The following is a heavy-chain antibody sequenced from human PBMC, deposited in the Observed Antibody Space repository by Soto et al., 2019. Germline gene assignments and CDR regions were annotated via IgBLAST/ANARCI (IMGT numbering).Heavy chain of an antibody. Sequence: SETLXLTCTVSGGXISSGDYYWSWIRQPPGKGLEWIGYIYYSGSTYYNPSLKSRVTISVDTSKNQFSLKLSSVTAADTAVYYCARDKFGGYCSSTSCYEYNWFDPWGQGTLVTVSS. CDR2: IYYSGST. CDR3: ARDKFGGYCSSTSCYEYNWFDP. CDR1: GGXISSGDYY. J-gene: IGHJ5*02. V-gene: IGHV4-30-4*01. D-gene: IGHD2-2*01.